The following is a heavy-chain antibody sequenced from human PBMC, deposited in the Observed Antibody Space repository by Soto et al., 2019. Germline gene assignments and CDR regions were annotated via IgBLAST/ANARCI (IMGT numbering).Heavy chain of an antibody. J-gene: IGHJ5*02. V-gene: IGHV3-33*01. CDR1: GFTFSSYG. CDR2: IWYDGSNK. Sequence: PGGSLRLSCAASGFTFSSYGMHWVRQAPGKGLEWVAVIWYDGSNKYYADSVKGRFTISRDNSKNTLYLQMNSLRAEDTAVYYCARDSLDCSGGSCYPGPSWFDPWGQGTLVTRLL. CDR3: ARDSLDCSGGSCYPGPSWFDP. D-gene: IGHD2-15*01.